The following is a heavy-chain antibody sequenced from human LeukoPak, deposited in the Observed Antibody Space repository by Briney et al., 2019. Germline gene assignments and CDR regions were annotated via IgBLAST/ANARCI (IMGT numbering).Heavy chain of an antibody. D-gene: IGHD5-18*01. V-gene: IGHV1-2*02. J-gene: IGHJ4*02. CDR3: ARDGYFGFTYSWHSDY. CDR2: INPNSGAT. CDR1: GYTFTGYY. Sequence: GAPVKVSCKASGYTFTGYYMHWVRQAPGQGLEWMGWINPNSGATNYAQKFQGRVTMTRDTSISTAYMELTSLRSDDTAVYYCARDGYFGFTYSWHSDYWGQGALVTVSS.